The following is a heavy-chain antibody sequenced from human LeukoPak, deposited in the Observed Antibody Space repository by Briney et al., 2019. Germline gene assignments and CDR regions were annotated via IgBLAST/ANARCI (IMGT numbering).Heavy chain of an antibody. Sequence: SVKVSCKASGGTFSSSAISWVRQAPGQWLEWMGGIIPIFGTANYAQKFQGRVTITADESTSTAYMELSSLRSEDTAVYYCARFPARGSYYYGAFDIWGQGTMVTVSS. J-gene: IGHJ3*02. CDR2: IIPIFGTA. D-gene: IGHD1-26*01. V-gene: IGHV1-69*13. CDR3: ARFPARGSYYYGAFDI. CDR1: GGTFSSSA.